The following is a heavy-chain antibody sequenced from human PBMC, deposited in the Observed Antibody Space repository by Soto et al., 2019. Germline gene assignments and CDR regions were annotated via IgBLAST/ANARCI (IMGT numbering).Heavy chain of an antibody. J-gene: IGHJ1*01. V-gene: IGHV3-23*01. CDR3: AKTRPLRNGWNSPIFAY. Sequence: GGSLRLSCAASGFSFSDYAMSWVRQAPGKVLEWVSVISESGGSTHYADSVRVRLTVARDNSKNSLSLRMNSLRDEDTAVSFYAKTRPLRNGWNSPIFAYRGPGT. D-gene: IGHD3-3*01. CDR2: ISESGGST. CDR1: GFSFSDYA.